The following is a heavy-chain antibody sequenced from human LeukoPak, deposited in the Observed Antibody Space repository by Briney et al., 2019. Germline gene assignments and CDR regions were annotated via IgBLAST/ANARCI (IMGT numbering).Heavy chain of an antibody. D-gene: IGHD3-22*01. Sequence: ASVKVSCKASGYTFTSYYVHWVRQAPGQGLEWMGLINPTGGSTGYAQKFQGRVTMTRDTSTSTVYMELSSLRSEDTAVYYCARVSNSGYYDSSGYEFDYWGQGTLVTVSS. J-gene: IGHJ4*02. CDR3: ARVSNSGYYDSSGYEFDY. CDR2: INPTGGST. V-gene: IGHV1-46*01. CDR1: GYTFTSYY.